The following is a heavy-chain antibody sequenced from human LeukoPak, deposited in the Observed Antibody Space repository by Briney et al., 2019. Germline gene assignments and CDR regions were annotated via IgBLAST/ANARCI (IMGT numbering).Heavy chain of an antibody. J-gene: IGHJ4*02. D-gene: IGHD5-12*01. V-gene: IGHV3-23*01. Sequence: GGSLRLSCAASGFTFSSYAMSWVRQAPGKGLEWVSAISGSGGSTNYADSVKGRFTISRDNSKNTLYLQMNSLRAEDTAVYYCVKGNSGPSTGFDYWGQGTLVTVSS. CDR2: ISGSGGST. CDR3: VKGNSGPSTGFDY. CDR1: GFTFSSYA.